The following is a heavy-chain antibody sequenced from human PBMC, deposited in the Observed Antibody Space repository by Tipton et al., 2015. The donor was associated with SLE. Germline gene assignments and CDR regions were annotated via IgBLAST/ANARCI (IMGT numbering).Heavy chain of an antibody. V-gene: IGHV4-34*01. J-gene: IGHJ4*02. D-gene: IGHD6-6*01. Sequence: TLSLTCAVYGGSFSDYYLSWLRQPPGKGLEWIGGIHHSGRTNYNPSLKSRVTISVDTSKNQFSLKLSSVTAADTAVYYCARMVIAARQGCYFDYWGQGTLVTVSS. CDR2: IHHSGRT. CDR1: GGSFSDYY. CDR3: ARMVIAARQGCYFDY.